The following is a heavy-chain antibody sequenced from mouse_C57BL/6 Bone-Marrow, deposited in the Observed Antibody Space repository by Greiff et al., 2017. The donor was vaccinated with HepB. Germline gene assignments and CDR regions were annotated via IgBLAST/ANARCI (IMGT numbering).Heavy chain of an antibody. J-gene: IGHJ3*01. CDR1: GYSITSGYY. V-gene: IGHV3-6*01. CDR3: ARDQSLYDSWFAY. CDR2: ISYDGSN. Sequence: EVQLVESGPGLVKPSQSLSLTCSVTGYSITSGYYWNWIRQFPGNKLEWMGYISYDGSNNYNPSLKNRISITRDTSKNQFFLKLNSVTTEDTATYYCARDQSLYDSWFAYWGQGTLVTVSA. D-gene: IGHD2-3*01.